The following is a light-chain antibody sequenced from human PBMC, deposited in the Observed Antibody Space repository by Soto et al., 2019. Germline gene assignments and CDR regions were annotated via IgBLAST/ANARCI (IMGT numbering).Light chain of an antibody. Sequence: VLTQPPSVSGSPGQSVTISCTGTSTDFVSYNRVSWYQQPPGTAPKLMIYEVSKRPSGVPDRFSGSKSGNTASLTISGLQAADEADYYCSLYTSENAYVFGTGTKLTVL. CDR2: EVS. CDR1: STDFVSYNR. J-gene: IGLJ1*01. V-gene: IGLV2-18*01. CDR3: SLYTSENAYV.